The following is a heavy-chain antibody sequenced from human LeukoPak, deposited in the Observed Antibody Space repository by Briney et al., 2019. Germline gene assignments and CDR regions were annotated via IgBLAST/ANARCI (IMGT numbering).Heavy chain of an antibody. J-gene: IGHJ6*02. V-gene: IGHV1-8*01. D-gene: IGHD6-13*01. CDR3: ARGGSSSSYYNNYGMDV. Sequence: ASVKVSCKASGYSLTSFDINWVRQGSGQGLEWMGWMNPKRGNTGYAPTFQGRVTITRDTSIDTAFMELSSLRPVDTAVYYCARGGSSSSYYNNYGMDVWGQGTTITVSS. CDR1: GYSLTSFD. CDR2: MNPKRGNT.